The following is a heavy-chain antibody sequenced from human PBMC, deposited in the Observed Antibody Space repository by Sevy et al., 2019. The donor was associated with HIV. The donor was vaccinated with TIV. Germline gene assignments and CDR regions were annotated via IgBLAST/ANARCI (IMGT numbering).Heavy chain of an antibody. V-gene: IGHV4-61*02. CDR3: ARAVMDDILTGYYGAMDV. J-gene: IGHJ6*03. CDR1: GGSISSGSYY. D-gene: IGHD3-9*01. CDR2: IYTSGST. Sequence: SETLSLTCTVSGGSISSGSYYWSWIRKPAGKGLEWIGRIYTSGSTNYNPSLKSRVTISVDTSKNQFSLKLSSVTAADTAVYYCARAVMDDILTGYYGAMDVWGKGTTVTVSS.